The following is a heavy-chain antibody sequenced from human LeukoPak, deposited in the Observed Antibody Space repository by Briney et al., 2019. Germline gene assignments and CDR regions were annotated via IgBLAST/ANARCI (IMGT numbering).Heavy chain of an antibody. V-gene: IGHV1-46*01. J-gene: IGHJ4*02. CDR3: ARADRRRPPSSIGWCSENIFDY. Sequence: ASVKVSCKASGYTFSDFYMNWVRQAPGQGLEWMGIINPSGARTSYAQKFQGRVTMTRDTSTTTVYMELSSLRSEDTAVYYCARADRRRPPSSIGWCSENIFDYWGQGTLVTVSS. CDR1: GYTFSDFY. D-gene: IGHD6-13*01. CDR2: INPSGART.